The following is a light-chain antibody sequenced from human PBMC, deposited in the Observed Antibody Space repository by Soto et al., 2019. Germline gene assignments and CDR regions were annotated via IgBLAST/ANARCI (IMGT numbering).Light chain of an antibody. Sequence: EIVLTQSPGTLSLSPGERGTLSCRSIQSISSSYLAWYQQKPGQAPRLLIYGAFNRATGIPARLSGSGSGTDFTLTISSLEPEDFAVYYCQQRNIWPPATFGQGTRLEI. CDR1: QSISSSY. CDR2: GAF. V-gene: IGKV3-11*01. J-gene: IGKJ5*01. CDR3: QQRNIWPPAT.